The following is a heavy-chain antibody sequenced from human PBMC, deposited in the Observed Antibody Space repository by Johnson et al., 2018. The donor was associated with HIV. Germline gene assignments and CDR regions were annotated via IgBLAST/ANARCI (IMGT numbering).Heavy chain of an antibody. J-gene: IGHJ1*01. CDR1: GFTFSSYG. D-gene: IGHD3-10*02. CDR3: ARDRGPASSVLELGDNVRGLLGLRWAM. V-gene: IGHV3-33*01. CDR2: IWHDGRDV. Sequence: QVQLVESGGGVVQPGTSLRLSCAASGFTFSSYGIHWVRQAPGKGLEWVAFIWHDGRDVYYADSVKGRFTVSRDNSKNAVYLQMNSLRAEDTAVYYCARDRGPASSVLELGDNVRGLLGLRWAMWG.